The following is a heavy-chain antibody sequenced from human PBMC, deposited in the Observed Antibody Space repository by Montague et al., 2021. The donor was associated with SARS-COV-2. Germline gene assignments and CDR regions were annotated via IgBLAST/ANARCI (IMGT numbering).Heavy chain of an antibody. D-gene: IGHD3/OR15-3a*01. Sequence: SLRLSCAASGFTFSSYWMHWVRQAPGKGLVWVSRINSNRSSTSYADSVKGRFTISRDNAKNTLYLQMNSLRAEDTAVYYCARDPGLGHDALDIWGQGTMVTVSS. J-gene: IGHJ3*02. CDR3: ARDPGLGHDALDI. CDR2: INSNRSST. V-gene: IGHV3-74*01. CDR1: GFTFSSYW.